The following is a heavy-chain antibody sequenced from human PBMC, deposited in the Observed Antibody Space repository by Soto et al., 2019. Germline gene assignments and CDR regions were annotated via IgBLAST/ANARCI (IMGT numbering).Heavy chain of an antibody. CDR1: GGSISSSSYY. CDR2: IYYSGST. CDR3: ARQELPLVPPFYYYYYMDV. V-gene: IGHV4-39*01. J-gene: IGHJ6*03. Sequence: SETLSLTCTVSGGSISSSSYYWGWIRQPPGKGLEWIGSIYYSGSTYYNPSLKSRVTISVDTSKNQFSLKLSSVTAADTAVYYCARQELPLVPPFYYYYYMDVWGKGTTVTVSS. D-gene: IGHD6-6*01.